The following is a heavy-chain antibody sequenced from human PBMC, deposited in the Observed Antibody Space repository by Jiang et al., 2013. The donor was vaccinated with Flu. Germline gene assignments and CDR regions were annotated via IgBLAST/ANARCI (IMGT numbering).Heavy chain of an antibody. CDR2: IRSKANSYAT. Sequence: ESGGGLVQPGGSLKLSCAASGFTFSGSAMHWVRQASGKGLEWVGRIRSKANSYATAYAASVKGRFTISRDDSKNTAYLQMNSLKTEDTAVYYCISLGGDLYFDLWGRGTLVTVSS. CDR3: ISLGGDLYFDL. J-gene: IGHJ2*01. CDR1: GFTFSGSA. D-gene: IGHD3-16*02. V-gene: IGHV3-73*01.